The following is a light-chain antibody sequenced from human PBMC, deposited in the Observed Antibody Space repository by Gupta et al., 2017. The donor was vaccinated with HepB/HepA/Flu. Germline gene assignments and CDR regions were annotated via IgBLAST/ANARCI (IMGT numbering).Light chain of an antibody. CDR2: GAS. Sequence: EIVMTQSPATLSVFAGERATLSCRASQSIYTNLAWYQQKPGQTPRLLVYGASTRATGVPARFSGSGSGTEFTLTISSRQSEDFALYYCQQYNYWPPWTFGQGTKVEIK. CDR3: QQYNYWPPWT. V-gene: IGKV3-15*01. J-gene: IGKJ1*01. CDR1: QSIYTN.